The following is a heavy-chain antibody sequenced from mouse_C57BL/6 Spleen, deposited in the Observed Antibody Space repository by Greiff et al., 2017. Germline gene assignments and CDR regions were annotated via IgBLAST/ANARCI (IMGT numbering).Heavy chain of an antibody. J-gene: IGHJ3*01. CDR2: IHPNSGST. CDR1: GYTFTSYW. V-gene: IGHV1-64*01. Sequence: QVQLKQPGAELVKPGASVKLSCKASGYTFTSYWMHWVKQRPGQGLEWIGMIHPNSGSTNYNEKFKSKATLTVDKSSSTAYMQLSSLTSEDSAVYYCARGSSAWFAYWGQVTLVTVSA. CDR3: ARGSSAWFAY. D-gene: IGHD3-2*02.